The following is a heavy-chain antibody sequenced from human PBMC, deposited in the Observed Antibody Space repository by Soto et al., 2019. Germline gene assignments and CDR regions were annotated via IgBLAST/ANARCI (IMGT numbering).Heavy chain of an antibody. CDR2: ISYDGSNK. Sequence: PGGSLRLSCAASGFTFSSYGMHWVRQAPGKGLEWVAVISYDGSNKYYADSVKGRLTISRDNSKNTLYLQMNSLRAEDTAVYYCAKRDYYGSGSYYPLYYYYYGMDVWGQGTTVTVSS. CDR1: GFTFSSYG. D-gene: IGHD3-10*01. V-gene: IGHV3-30*18. J-gene: IGHJ6*02. CDR3: AKRDYYGSGSYYPLYYYYYGMDV.